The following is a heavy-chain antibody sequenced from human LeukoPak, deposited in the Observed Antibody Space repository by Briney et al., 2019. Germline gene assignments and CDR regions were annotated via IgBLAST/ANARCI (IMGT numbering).Heavy chain of an antibody. Sequence: PGGSLRLSCAASGFTFSSYAMSWVRQAPGKGLEWISGISGRDGSTYYVDSVKGRFTISRDNSKNTLYLQMNSLRAEDTAVYYCAKNPVVPATPTRGQGTLVTVSS. CDR3: AKNPVVPATPT. CDR2: ISGRDGST. V-gene: IGHV3-23*01. CDR1: GFTFSSYA. D-gene: IGHD2-15*01. J-gene: IGHJ4*02.